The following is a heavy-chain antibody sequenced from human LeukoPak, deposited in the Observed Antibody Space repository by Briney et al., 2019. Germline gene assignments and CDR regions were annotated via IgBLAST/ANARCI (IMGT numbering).Heavy chain of an antibody. Sequence: SETLSLTCTVSGGSISSYYWSWIRQPPGKGLEWIGYIYYSGSTNYNPSLKSRVTISVDTSKNQFSLKLSSVTAADTAVYYCARDLYGSGSYYDYWGQGTLVTVSS. V-gene: IGHV4-59*01. D-gene: IGHD3-10*01. CDR3: ARDLYGSGSYYDY. J-gene: IGHJ4*02. CDR2: IYYSGST. CDR1: GGSISSYY.